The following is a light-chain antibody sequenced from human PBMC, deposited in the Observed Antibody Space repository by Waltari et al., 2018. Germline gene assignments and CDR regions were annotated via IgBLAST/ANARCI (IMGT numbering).Light chain of an antibody. CDR3: SSYTRTTTLWV. V-gene: IGLV2-14*03. CDR1: SSDVGASNR. CDR2: HVS. J-gene: IGLJ3*02. Sequence: QSALTQPASVSGSPAQSITISCTGTSSDVGASNRVHRYQQHPGKAPKLIIFHVSKRPSGVSNRFSGSKSGDTASLSISGLQAEDEADYYCSSYTRTTTLWVFGGGTKLTVL.